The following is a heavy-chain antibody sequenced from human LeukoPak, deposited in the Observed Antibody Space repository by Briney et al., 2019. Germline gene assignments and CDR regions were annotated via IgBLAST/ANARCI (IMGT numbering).Heavy chain of an antibody. J-gene: IGHJ6*02. CDR3: AKDAYDFWSGYHEEYGMDV. CDR1: GFSFRTYA. D-gene: IGHD3-3*01. CDR2: ISDDSAKI. V-gene: IGHV3-23*01. Sequence: GGSPRLSCAASGFSFRTYAMSWVRQAPGKGLDWVSAISDDSAKIYYAASVKGRFTISRDNSKNTLFLQMNSLRAEDTAVYYCAKDAYDFWSGYHEEYGMDVWGQGTTVTVSS.